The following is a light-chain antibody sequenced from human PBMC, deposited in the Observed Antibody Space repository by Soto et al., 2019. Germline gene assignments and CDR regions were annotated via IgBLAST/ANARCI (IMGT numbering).Light chain of an antibody. Sequence: EIVMTQSPATLSVSPGERATLYCRASQTFSNNLAWYQQKPGQAPRLLIYAASTRATGIPARFSGGGSGTEFTLTISSLQSEDIAVYYCQQYNNWPFTFGPGTKVDIK. J-gene: IGKJ3*01. CDR1: QTFSNN. CDR2: AAS. V-gene: IGKV3-15*01. CDR3: QQYNNWPFT.